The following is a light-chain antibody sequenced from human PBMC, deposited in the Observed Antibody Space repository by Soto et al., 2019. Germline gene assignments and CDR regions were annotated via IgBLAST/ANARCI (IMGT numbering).Light chain of an antibody. Sequence: QSALTQPRSVSGSPGQSVTISCTGTSSNVGGYSYVSWYQQHPGIAPQLIIYDVTKRPSGVPDRFSGSKSGNTASLTISGLQAEDEADYYCCSYAGSCSCVFGGGTKLTVL. J-gene: IGLJ3*02. CDR3: CSYAGSCSCV. V-gene: IGLV2-11*01. CDR2: DVT. CDR1: SSNVGGYSY.